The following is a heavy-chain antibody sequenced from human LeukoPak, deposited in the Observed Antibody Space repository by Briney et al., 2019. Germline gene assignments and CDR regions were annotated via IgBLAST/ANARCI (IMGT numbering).Heavy chain of an antibody. V-gene: IGHV1-18*01. CDR1: GYTFTSYG. CDR2: ISAYNGNT. CDR3: ARDGGYSYDFYYYYMDV. D-gene: IGHD5-18*01. J-gene: IGHJ6*03. Sequence: ASVKVSCKASGYTFTSYGISWVRQAPGQGLEWMGWISAYNGNTNYAQKLQGRVTMTTDTSTSTAYMELRSLRSDDTAVYYCARDGGYSYDFYYYYMDVWGKGTTVTVSS.